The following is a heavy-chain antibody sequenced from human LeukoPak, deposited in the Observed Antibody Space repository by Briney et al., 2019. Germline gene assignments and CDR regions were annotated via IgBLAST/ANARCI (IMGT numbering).Heavy chain of an antibody. Sequence: GGSLKLSCAASGFTFSGSAMHWVRQASGKGLEWVGRIRSKANSYATAYAASVKGRFTISRDDSKNTAYLQMNSLKTEDTAVYYCLTFGGVIVGSPWGQGTLVTVSS. D-gene: IGHD3-16*02. J-gene: IGHJ5*02. CDR2: IRSKANSYAT. V-gene: IGHV3-73*01. CDR3: LTFGGVIVGSP. CDR1: GFTFSGSA.